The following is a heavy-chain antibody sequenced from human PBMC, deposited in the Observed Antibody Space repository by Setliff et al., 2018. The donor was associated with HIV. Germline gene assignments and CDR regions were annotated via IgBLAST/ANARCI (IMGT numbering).Heavy chain of an antibody. V-gene: IGHV3-13*01. CDR3: TRAIALGSGSYYSPSDY. J-gene: IGHJ4*02. D-gene: IGHD6-19*01. Sequence: LRLSCAASGFTFPSYDMHWVRQATGKGLEWVSTIRTAGDTYYAGSVKGRFTISRENAKNSLYLQMNSLRAGDTAVYYCTRAIALGSGSYYSPSDYWGQGTLVTVSS. CDR1: GFTFPSYD. CDR2: IRTAGDT.